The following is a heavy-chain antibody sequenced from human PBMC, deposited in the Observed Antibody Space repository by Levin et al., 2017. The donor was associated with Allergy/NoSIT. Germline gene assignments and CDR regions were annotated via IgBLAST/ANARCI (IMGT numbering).Heavy chain of an antibody. V-gene: IGHV3-74*01. CDR3: ARGRGTGLHYFDY. CDR1: GFTFGSYR. D-gene: IGHD2-8*02. CDR2: INSYENST. Sequence: GGSLRLSCVASGFTFGSYRMHWVRQAPGKGLVWVSRINSYENSTSYADYVRGRFTISRDNAKNTLYLQMNSLRAEDTAVYYCARGRGTGLHYFDYWGRGTLVTVSS. J-gene: IGHJ4*02.